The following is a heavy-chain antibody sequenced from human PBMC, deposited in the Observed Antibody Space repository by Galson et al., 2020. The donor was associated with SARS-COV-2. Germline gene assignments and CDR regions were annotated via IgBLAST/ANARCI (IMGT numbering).Heavy chain of an antibody. Sequence: SETLSLTCTVSGGSISSYYWSWIRQSPGKGLEWIGYMYYSGSTNYNPSLKSRVTISIDTSKNQFSLKLSSVTAADTAVYYCATSTTVNSVYYYGLDVWGQGTAVTVSS. CDR2: MYYSGST. CDR3: ATSTTVNSVYYYGLDV. V-gene: IGHV4-59*08. D-gene: IGHD4-4*01. J-gene: IGHJ6*02. CDR1: GGSISSYY.